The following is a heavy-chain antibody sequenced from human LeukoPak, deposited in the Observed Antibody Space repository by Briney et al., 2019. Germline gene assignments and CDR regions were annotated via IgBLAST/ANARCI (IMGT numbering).Heavy chain of an antibody. CDR3: ARQRGYSYGYVRYYFDY. CDR1: GGSFSGYY. J-gene: IGHJ4*02. D-gene: IGHD5-18*01. V-gene: IGHV4-34*01. Sequence: SETLSLTCAVYGGSFSGYYWSWIRQPPGKGLERIGKINHSGSTNYNPSLKSRVTISVDTSKNQFSLKLSSVTAADTAVYYCARQRGYSYGYVRYYFDYWGQGTLVTVSS. CDR2: INHSGST.